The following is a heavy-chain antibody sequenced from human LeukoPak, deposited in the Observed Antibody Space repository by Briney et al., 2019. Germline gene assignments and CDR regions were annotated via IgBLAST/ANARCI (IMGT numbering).Heavy chain of an antibody. D-gene: IGHD2-2*01. CDR2: IIPILGIA. CDR3: ARGYCSSTSCPSDYGMDV. Sequence: SVKVSCKASGGTFSSYTISWVRQAPGQGLEWMGRIIPILGIANYAQKFQGRVTITADKSTSTAYMELSSLRSEDTVVYYCARGYCSSTSCPSDYGMDVWGQGTTVTVSS. J-gene: IGHJ6*02. V-gene: IGHV1-69*02. CDR1: GGTFSSYT.